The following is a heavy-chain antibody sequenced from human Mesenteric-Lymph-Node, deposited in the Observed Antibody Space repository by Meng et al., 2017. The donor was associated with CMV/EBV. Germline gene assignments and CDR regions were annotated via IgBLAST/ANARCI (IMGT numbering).Heavy chain of an antibody. J-gene: IGHJ4*02. D-gene: IGHD3/OR15-3a*01. V-gene: IGHV4-4*02. Sequence: LTCAVSGGSISSSNWWNWVRQPPGKGLEWIGEIFHSGSTNYNPSLKSRVTISVDKSKNHFSLQLSSVTAADTAIYYCSSRWTGYYVYWGQGTLVTVSS. CDR2: IFHSGST. CDR1: GGSISSSNW. CDR3: SSRWTGYYVY.